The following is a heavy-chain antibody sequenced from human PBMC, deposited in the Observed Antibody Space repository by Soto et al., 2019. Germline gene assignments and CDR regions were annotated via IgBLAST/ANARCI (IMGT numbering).Heavy chain of an antibody. Sequence: PSETLSLTCTVSGGSISSGDYYWSWIRQPPGKGLEWIGYIYYSGSTSYNPSLKSRVTMSVDTSKNQFSLKLSSVTAADTTVYYCARGATYYYDISGHLFVYWGQGTLVTVSS. CDR3: ARGATYYYDISGHLFVY. D-gene: IGHD3-22*01. CDR2: IYYSGST. V-gene: IGHV4-30-4*01. J-gene: IGHJ4*02. CDR1: GGSISSGDYY.